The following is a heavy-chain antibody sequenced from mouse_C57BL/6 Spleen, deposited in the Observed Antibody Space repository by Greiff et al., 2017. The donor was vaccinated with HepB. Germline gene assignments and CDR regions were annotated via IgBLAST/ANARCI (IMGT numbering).Heavy chain of an antibody. CDR3: ARSPYDGYWFAY. Sequence: EVKLVESGGGLVKPGGSLTLSCAASGFTFSDYGMHWVRPAPEQGLEWVAYISSGSSTIYYADTVKGRFPISRDNAKNTLFLQMTSLRSEDTAMYYCARSPYDGYWFAYWGQGTLVTVSA. V-gene: IGHV5-17*01. D-gene: IGHD2-3*01. J-gene: IGHJ3*01. CDR1: GFTFSDYG. CDR2: ISSGSSTI.